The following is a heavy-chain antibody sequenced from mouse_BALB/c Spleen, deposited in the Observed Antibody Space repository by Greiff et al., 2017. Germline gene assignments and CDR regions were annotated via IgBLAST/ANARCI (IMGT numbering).Heavy chain of an antibody. D-gene: IGHD1-1*01. Sequence: VQLQQSAAELARPGASVKMSCKASGYTFTSYTMHWVKQRPGQGLEWIGYINPSSGYTEYNQKFKDKTTLTADKSSSTAYMQLSSLTSEDSAVYDGERSGINARWFAYWGQGTLVTVSA. V-gene: IGHV1-4*02. CDR1: GYTFTSYT. J-gene: IGHJ3*01. CDR3: ERSGINARWFAY. CDR2: INPSSGYT.